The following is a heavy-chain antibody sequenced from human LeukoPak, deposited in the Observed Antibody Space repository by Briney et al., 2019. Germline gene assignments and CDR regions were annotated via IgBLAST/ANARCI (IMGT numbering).Heavy chain of an antibody. CDR3: ARWYSGSYYEEWFDP. V-gene: IGHV3-66*01. J-gene: IGHJ5*02. CDR2: IYSGGST. Sequence: GGSLRLSCAASGFTVSSNYMSWVRQAPGKGLEWVSVIYSGGSTYYADSVKGRFTISRDNSKNTLYLQMNSLRAEDTAVYYCARWYSGSYYEEWFDPWGQETLVTVSS. D-gene: IGHD1-26*01. CDR1: GFTVSSNY.